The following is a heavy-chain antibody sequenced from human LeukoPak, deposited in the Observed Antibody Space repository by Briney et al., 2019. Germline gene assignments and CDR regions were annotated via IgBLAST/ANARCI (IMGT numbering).Heavy chain of an antibody. Sequence: PSETLSLTCAVSSGSISSSNRWSWVRQPPGKGLEWIGEIYHSGSANYNPSLKGRVTISVDKSKNHFSLKLSSVTAADTAVYYCARAGDYGDFGGYFAYWGQGTLVTVSS. CDR1: SGSISSSNR. V-gene: IGHV4-4*02. J-gene: IGHJ4*02. CDR3: ARAGDYGDFGGYFAY. CDR2: IYHSGSA. D-gene: IGHD4-17*01.